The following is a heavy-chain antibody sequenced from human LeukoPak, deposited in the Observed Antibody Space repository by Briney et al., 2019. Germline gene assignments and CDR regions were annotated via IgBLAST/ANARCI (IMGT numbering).Heavy chain of an antibody. V-gene: IGHV4-34*01. CDR2: INHSGST. J-gene: IGHJ5*02. CDR3: ARWTQDYGENWFDP. CDR1: GGSFSGYY. D-gene: IGHD4-17*01. Sequence: PSETLSLTCAVYGGSFSGYYWSWIRQPPGKGLEWIGEINHSGSTNYNPSLKSRVTISVDTSKNQFSLKLSSVTAADTAVYHCARWTQDYGENWFDPWGQGTLVTVSS.